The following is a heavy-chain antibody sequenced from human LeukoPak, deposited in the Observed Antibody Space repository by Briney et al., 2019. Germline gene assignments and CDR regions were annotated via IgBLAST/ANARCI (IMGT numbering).Heavy chain of an antibody. J-gene: IGHJ3*02. CDR1: GFTFSSYA. V-gene: IGHV3-30*04. D-gene: IGHD4-17*01. CDR3: AREWYGEQAGWAFDI. Sequence: GGSLRLSCAASGFTFSSYAMHWVRQAPGKGLEWVAVISYDGSNKYYADSVKGRFTISRDNSKNTLYLQMNSLRAEDTAVYYCAREWYGEQAGWAFDIWGQGTMVTVSS. CDR2: ISYDGSNK.